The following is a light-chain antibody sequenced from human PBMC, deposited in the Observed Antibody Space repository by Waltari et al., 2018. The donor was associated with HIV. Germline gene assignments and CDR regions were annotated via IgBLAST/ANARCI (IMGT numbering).Light chain of an antibody. J-gene: IGKJ1*01. CDR2: DAF. V-gene: IGKV3-20*01. Sequence: EIVLTQSTGTLSLSPGERVTLSCRASQTVRTTHLAWYQQKPGQAPRLLIYDAFKRATGIPVRFSGSGSGTDFTLTVSRLEPEDFAVYYCQQYGGSARTFGQGTKVEI. CDR3: QQYGGSART. CDR1: QTVRTTH.